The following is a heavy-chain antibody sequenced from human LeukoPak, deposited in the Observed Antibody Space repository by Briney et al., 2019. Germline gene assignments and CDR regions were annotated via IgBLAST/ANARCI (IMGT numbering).Heavy chain of an antibody. Sequence: GGSLRLSCAASGFTFSSYGMHWVRQAPGKGLEWVAVISYDGSNKYYADSVKGRFTISRDNSKNTLYLQMDSLRAEDTAVYYCAKSSGSSRSFDYWGQGTLVTVSS. J-gene: IGHJ4*02. D-gene: IGHD6-13*01. V-gene: IGHV3-30*18. CDR1: GFTFSSYG. CDR3: AKSSGSSRSFDY. CDR2: ISYDGSNK.